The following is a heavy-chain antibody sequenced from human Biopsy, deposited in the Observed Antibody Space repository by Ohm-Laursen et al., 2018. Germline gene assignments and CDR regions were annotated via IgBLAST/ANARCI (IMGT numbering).Heavy chain of an antibody. J-gene: IGHJ3*02. CDR3: ERDRMVTIIALVRADTFDI. CDR2: VNPNSGAT. Sequence: GASVKVSCKASGYTFTDYSLHWVRQAPGQGLEWMGWVNPNSGATNYAQKFQGRVTMTSDTSISTAYIELRRLISDDTAVYFCERDRMVTIIALVRADTFDIWGQGTLVSVSS. V-gene: IGHV1-2*02. CDR1: GYTFTDYS. D-gene: IGHD3-10*01.